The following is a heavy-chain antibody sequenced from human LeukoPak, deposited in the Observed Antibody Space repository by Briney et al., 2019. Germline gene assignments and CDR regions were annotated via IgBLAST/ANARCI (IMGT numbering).Heavy chain of an antibody. V-gene: IGHV1-2*02. D-gene: IGHD1-26*01. CDR3: ARDMVGATGGGAFDI. CDR1: GYTFTGYY. CDR2: INPNSGGT. J-gene: IGHJ3*02. Sequence: GASVKVSCKASGYTFTGYYMHWVRQAPGQGLEWMGWINPNSGGTNYAQKFQGRVTMTRDTSISTAYMELSRLRSDDTAVYYCARDMVGATGGGAFDIWGQGTMVTVSS.